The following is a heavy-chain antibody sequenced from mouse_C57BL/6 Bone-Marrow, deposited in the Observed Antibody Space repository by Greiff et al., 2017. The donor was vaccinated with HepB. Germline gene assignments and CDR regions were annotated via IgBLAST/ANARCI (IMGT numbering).Heavy chain of an antibody. Sequence: QVQLQQSGAELVRPGASVKLSCKASGYTFTDYYINWVKQRPGQGLEWIARIYPGSGNTYYNEKFKGKATLTAEKSSSTAYMQLSSLTSEDSAVYFCARPHYGSSYWCAYWGQGTLVTVSA. CDR2: IYPGSGNT. CDR1: GYTFTDYY. D-gene: IGHD1-1*01. J-gene: IGHJ3*01. CDR3: ARPHYGSSYWCAY. V-gene: IGHV1-76*01.